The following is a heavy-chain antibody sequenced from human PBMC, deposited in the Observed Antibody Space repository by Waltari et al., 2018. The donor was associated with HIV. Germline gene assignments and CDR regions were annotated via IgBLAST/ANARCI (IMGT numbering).Heavy chain of an antibody. V-gene: IGHV3-74*01. Sequence: EVQLVESGGGLVQPGGSLRLSCAASGFTFSSYWLHWVRPAPGKGLVWVSRINTDGSSTSYADSVKGRFTISRDNAKNTLYLQMNSLRAEDTAVYYCARGGHCSGISCYTGDYSYGLDVWGQGTTVTVSS. J-gene: IGHJ6*02. CDR2: INTDGSST. CDR3: ARGGHCSGISCYTGDYSYGLDV. CDR1: GFTFSSYW. D-gene: IGHD2-2*02.